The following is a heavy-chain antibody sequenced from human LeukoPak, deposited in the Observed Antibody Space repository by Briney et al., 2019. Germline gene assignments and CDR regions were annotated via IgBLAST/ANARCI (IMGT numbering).Heavy chain of an antibody. J-gene: IGHJ4*02. CDR3: ARVPLSIAAAGTSDY. Sequence: GGSLRLSCAASGFTFSSYSMNWVRQAPGKGLEWVSSISSSSSYIYYADSVKGRFTISRDNAKNSLYLQMNSLRAEDTAVYYCARVPLSIAAAGTSDYWGQGTLVTVSP. D-gene: IGHD6-13*01. CDR2: ISSSSSYI. CDR1: GFTFSSYS. V-gene: IGHV3-21*01.